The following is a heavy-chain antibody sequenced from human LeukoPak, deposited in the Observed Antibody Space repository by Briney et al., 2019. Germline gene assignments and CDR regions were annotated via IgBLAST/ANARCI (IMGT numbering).Heavy chain of an antibody. Sequence: GSLRLSCAASGFTFCSYEMNWVRQAPGKGLEWVSYISSSGSTIYYADSVKGRFTISRDNAKNSLYLQMNSLRAEDTAVYYCAREPRRWSGYFDYWGQGTLVTVSS. V-gene: IGHV3-48*03. CDR3: AREPRRWSGYFDY. CDR1: GFTFCSYE. D-gene: IGHD3-3*01. CDR2: ISSSGSTI. J-gene: IGHJ4*02.